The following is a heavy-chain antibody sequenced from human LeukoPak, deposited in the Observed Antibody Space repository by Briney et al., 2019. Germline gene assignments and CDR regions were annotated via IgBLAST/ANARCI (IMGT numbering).Heavy chain of an antibody. CDR2: IIAYNGNT. D-gene: IGHD6-6*01. Sequence: ASVKVSCKASGYTFTNYGISWVRQAPGQGLEWMGYIIAYNGNTNYAQNFQGRVTMTTDTSTSTAYMELRSLRSDDTAVYYCARDLVRAARQPVPDYWGQGTLVTVSS. CDR3: ARDLVRAARQPVPDY. J-gene: IGHJ4*02. CDR1: GYTFTNYG. V-gene: IGHV1-18*01.